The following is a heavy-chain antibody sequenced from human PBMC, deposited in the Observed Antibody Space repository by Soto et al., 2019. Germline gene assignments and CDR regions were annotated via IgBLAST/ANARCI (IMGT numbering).Heavy chain of an antibody. D-gene: IGHD3-3*01. V-gene: IGHV5-51*01. CDR1: GCNLAQYL. J-gene: IGHJ5*02. Sequence: GESLKVRCRGSGCNLAQYLNGLVRQMPGKGLEWMGIIYPVDSDTRYSPSFQGQVTISADKSISTAYLQWSSLKASDTAMYYCARLIGLTDFFLMIPPPTNCIDLCGQATLLTVSS. CDR3: ARLIGLTDFFLMIPPPTNCIDL. CDR2: IYPVDSDT.